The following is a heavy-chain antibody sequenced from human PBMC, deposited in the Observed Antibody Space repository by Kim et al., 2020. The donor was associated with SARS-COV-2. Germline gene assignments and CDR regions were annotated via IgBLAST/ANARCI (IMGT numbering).Heavy chain of an antibody. V-gene: IGHV1-2*02. CDR3: ARDRGWGYNWFDP. Sequence: ASVKVSCKASGYTFTGYYMHWVRQAPGQGLEWMGWINPNSGGTNYAQKFQGGVTMTRDTSISTAYMELSRLRSDDTAVYYCARDRGWGYNWFDPWGQGTLVTVSS. D-gene: IGHD3-10*01. CDR2: INPNSGGT. J-gene: IGHJ5*02. CDR1: GYTFTGYY.